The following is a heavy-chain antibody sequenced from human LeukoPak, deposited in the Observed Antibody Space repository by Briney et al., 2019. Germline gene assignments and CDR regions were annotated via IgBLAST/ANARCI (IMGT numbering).Heavy chain of an antibody. CDR2: IYCSGST. CDR1: GGSISSYY. V-gene: IGHV4-59*01. D-gene: IGHD6-13*01. Sequence: SETLSLTCTVSGGSISSYYWSWIRQPPGKGLEWIGYIYCSGSTNYNPSLKSRVTISVDTSKNQFSLKLSSVTAADTAVYYCARGLAAAGTFDYWGQGTLVTVSS. J-gene: IGHJ4*02. CDR3: ARGLAAAGTFDY.